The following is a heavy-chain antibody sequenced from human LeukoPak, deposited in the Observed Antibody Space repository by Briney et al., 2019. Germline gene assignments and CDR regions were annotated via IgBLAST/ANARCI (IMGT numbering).Heavy chain of an antibody. D-gene: IGHD6-13*01. CDR1: GFTFDDYG. CDR3: ARDLSSSWAPNY. Sequence: SGGSQRLSCAASGFTFDDYGMSWVRQAPGKGLEWVSGINWNGGSTGYADSVKGRFTISRDNAKNSLYPQMNSLRAEDTALYYCARDLSSSWAPNYWGQGTLVTVSS. CDR2: INWNGGST. V-gene: IGHV3-20*04. J-gene: IGHJ4*02.